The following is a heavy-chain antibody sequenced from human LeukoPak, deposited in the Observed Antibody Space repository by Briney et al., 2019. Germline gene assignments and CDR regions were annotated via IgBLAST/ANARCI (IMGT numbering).Heavy chain of an antibody. D-gene: IGHD2-2*01. CDR2: INPNSGGT. Sequence: ASVKVYCKASGYTFTGYYMHWVRQAPGQGLEWMGRINPNSGGTNYAQKFQGRVTMTRDTSISTAYMDLSRLRSDDTAVYYCARDYCSSTSCLFDYWGQGTLVTVSS. CDR3: ARDYCSSTSCLFDY. J-gene: IGHJ4*02. V-gene: IGHV1-2*06. CDR1: GYTFTGYY.